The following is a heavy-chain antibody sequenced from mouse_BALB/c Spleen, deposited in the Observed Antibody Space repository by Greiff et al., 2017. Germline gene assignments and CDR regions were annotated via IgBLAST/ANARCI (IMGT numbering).Heavy chain of an antibody. J-gene: IGHJ3*01. CDR3: APGLSWFAY. V-gene: IGHV14-3*02. D-gene: IGHD2-2*01. Sequence: VQLKQSGAELVKPGASVKLSCTASGFNIKDTYMHWVKQRPEQGLEWIGRIDPANGNTKYDPKFQGKATITADTSSNTAYLQLSSLTSEDTAVYYCAPGLSWFAYWGQGTLVTVSA. CDR2: IDPANGNT. CDR1: GFNIKDTY.